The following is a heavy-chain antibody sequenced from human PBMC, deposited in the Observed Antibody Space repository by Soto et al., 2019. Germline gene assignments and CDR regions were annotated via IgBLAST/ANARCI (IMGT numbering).Heavy chain of an antibody. J-gene: IGHJ3*02. V-gene: IGHV4-59*01. D-gene: IGHD3-22*01. CDR1: GGSISSYY. CDR2: IYYSGST. Sequence: QVQLQESGPGLVKPSETLSLTCTVSGGSISSYYWSWIRQPPGKGLEWIGYIYYSGSTNYNPSLKSRVTISVDTSKNQFSLKLSSVTAADTAVYYCARDTMIVGHDAFDIWGQGTMVTVSS. CDR3: ARDTMIVGHDAFDI.